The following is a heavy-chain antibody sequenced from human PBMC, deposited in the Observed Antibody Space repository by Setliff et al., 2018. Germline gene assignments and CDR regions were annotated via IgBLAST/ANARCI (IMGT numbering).Heavy chain of an antibody. CDR1: GGSINRDY. Sequence: LSLTCSVSGGSINRDYWNWIRQPPGKGLEWIGYIHYSGTTYYSPSLKSRVTISVDTSKNQFSLKLTSVTAADTAIYYCASRRTGPGGWFDYWGQGTLVTVSS. V-gene: IGHV4-59*08. J-gene: IGHJ5*01. CDR3: ASRRTGPGGWFDY. CDR2: IHYSGTT. D-gene: IGHD1-26*01.